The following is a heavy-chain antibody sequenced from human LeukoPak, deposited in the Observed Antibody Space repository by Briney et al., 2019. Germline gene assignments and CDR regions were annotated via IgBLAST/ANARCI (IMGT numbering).Heavy chain of an antibody. CDR1: GFTFSSYS. J-gene: IGHJ3*02. V-gene: IGHV3-21*01. CDR2: ISSSSSYI. CDR3: VRGCSSGWYGLGAFDI. Sequence: KPGGSLSLSCAASGFTFSSYSMNWVRQAPGKGLEWVSSISSSSSYIYYADSVKGRFTISKDNAKNSRYLQMRSLRPEHTPVYYCVRGCSSGWYGLGAFDIWGQGTMVTVSS. D-gene: IGHD6-19*01.